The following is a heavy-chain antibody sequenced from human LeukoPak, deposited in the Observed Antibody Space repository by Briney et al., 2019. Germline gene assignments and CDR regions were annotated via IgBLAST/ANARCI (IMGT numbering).Heavy chain of an antibody. CDR1: GGSFSGYY. CDR2: INHSGST. Sequence: SETLSLTCAVYGGSFSGYYWSWIRQPPGKGLEWIGEINHSGSTKYNPSLKSRVTISVATSKHQFSLKLSSVTAADAAVYYCATTVATILGWFDSWGQGTLVTVSS. J-gene: IGHJ5*01. D-gene: IGHD5-12*01. V-gene: IGHV4-34*01. CDR3: ATTVATILGWFDS.